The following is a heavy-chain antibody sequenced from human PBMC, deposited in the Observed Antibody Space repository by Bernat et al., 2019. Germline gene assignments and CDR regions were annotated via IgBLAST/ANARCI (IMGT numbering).Heavy chain of an antibody. V-gene: IGHV3-23*01. Sequence: EVQLLESGGALVQPGGSLRLSCAASGFTVNRYAMNWVRQAPGKGLEWVATINDNGGGTYYADSVKGQFTISRDNSKNTLYLQLNSLRADDTAVFFCAKGMTMGALYYFDCWGQGTLVTVSS. CDR3: AKGMTMGALYYFDC. CDR2: INDNGGGT. CDR1: GFTVNRYA. J-gene: IGHJ4*02. D-gene: IGHD1-26*01.